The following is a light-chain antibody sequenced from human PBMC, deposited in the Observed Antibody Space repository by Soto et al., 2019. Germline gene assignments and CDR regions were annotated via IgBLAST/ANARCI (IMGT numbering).Light chain of an antibody. V-gene: IGKV3-15*01. CDR3: QQYIRWPLT. J-gene: IGKJ4*01. CDR1: QSVSSN. CDR2: GAS. Sequence: EIVMTQSPATLSVSPGERATLSCRASQSVSSNLAWYQQKPSQAPSLLIYGASTRATGTPARFSGSGSGTEFTLTISSLQSEDFAVYYCQQYIRWPLTFGGGTKLEIK.